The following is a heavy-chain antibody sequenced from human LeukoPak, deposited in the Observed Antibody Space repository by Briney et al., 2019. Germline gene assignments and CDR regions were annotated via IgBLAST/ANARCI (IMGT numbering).Heavy chain of an antibody. CDR2: IDPYTGNT. CDR1: GYNFVGYY. D-gene: IGHD5-12*01. Sequence: SVKVSCKASGYNFVGYYLHWVRQAPGQGLEWMAWIDPYTGNTHYAQKFQGRITVTRDTSLSTTYMELNWLTSDDTALYYCAREYSASEHWGQGTLVTVSS. CDR3: AREYSASEH. V-gene: IGHV1-2*02. J-gene: IGHJ1*01.